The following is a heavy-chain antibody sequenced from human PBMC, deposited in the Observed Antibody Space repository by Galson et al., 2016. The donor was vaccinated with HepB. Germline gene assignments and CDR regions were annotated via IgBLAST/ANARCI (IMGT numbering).Heavy chain of an antibody. Sequence: TLSLTCSVSDGSISSADYYWSWIRQPPGKGLEWIGYIYYSGSTYYNPSLKRRVTISVDTSKNQFSLKLSSVTAADPPVYYCARGGRGYFRAFDIWGQGTVVIVSS. D-gene: IGHD1-26*01. CDR1: DGSISSADYY. J-gene: IGHJ3*02. V-gene: IGHV4-30-4*01. CDR2: IYYSGST. CDR3: ARGGRGYFRAFDI.